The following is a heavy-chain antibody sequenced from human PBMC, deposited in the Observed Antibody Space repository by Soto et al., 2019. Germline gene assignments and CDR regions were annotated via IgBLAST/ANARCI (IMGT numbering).Heavy chain of an antibody. CDR3: AKADSVVPAAINYYYYYMDV. V-gene: IGHV3-23*01. J-gene: IGHJ6*03. Sequence: GGSLRLSCAASGFTFSSYAMSWVRQAPGKGLEWVSAISGSGGSTYYADSVKGRFTISRDNSKNTLYLQMNSLRAEDTAVYYCAKADSVVPAAINYYYYYMDVWGKGTTVTVSS. CDR2: ISGSGGST. D-gene: IGHD2-2*02. CDR1: GFTFSSYA.